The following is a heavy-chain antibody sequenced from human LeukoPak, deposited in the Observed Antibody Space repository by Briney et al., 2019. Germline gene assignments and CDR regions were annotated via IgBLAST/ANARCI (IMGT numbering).Heavy chain of an antibody. CDR1: GFIFSSYA. J-gene: IGHJ4*02. V-gene: IGHV3-20*04. CDR3: ARVSSRDIVVVPAAPFDY. CDR2: INWNGGST. Sequence: GGSLRLSCAASGFIFSSYAMSWVRQAPGKGLEWVSGINWNGGSTGYADSVKGRFTISRDNAKNSLYLQMNSLRAEDTALYYCARVSSRDIVVVPAAPFDYWGQGTLVTVSS. D-gene: IGHD2-2*01.